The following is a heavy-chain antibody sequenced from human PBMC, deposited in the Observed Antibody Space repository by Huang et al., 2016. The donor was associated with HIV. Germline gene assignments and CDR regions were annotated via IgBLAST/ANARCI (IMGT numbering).Heavy chain of an antibody. Sequence: QVQLVQSGAAVKKPGASMKVSCRASGYTFTDHYLHWVRQAPGQGPEWMGWINPNSGGRNYAQRVQGRITMTRDTSINTVYMELRSLRSDDTAVYYCARDPGGSGYFWYLDLWGRGTPVIVSS. CDR3: ARDPGGSGYFWYLDL. J-gene: IGHJ2*01. CDR2: INPNSGGR. V-gene: IGHV1-2*02. CDR1: GYTFTDHY. D-gene: IGHD3-22*01.